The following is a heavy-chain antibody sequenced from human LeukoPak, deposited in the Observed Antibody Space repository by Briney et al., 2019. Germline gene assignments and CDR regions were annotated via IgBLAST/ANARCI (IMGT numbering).Heavy chain of an antibody. V-gene: IGHV4-34*01. CDR1: GFSFSIYN. J-gene: IGHJ4*02. CDR2: INHSGST. Sequence: GSLRLSCEASGFSFSIYNMNWVRQPPGKGLEWIGEINHSGSTNYNPSLKSRVTISVDTSKNQFSLKLSSVTAADTAVYYCARGVQTSGSTFFDYWGQGTLVTVSS. D-gene: IGHD3-22*01. CDR3: ARGVQTSGSTFFDY.